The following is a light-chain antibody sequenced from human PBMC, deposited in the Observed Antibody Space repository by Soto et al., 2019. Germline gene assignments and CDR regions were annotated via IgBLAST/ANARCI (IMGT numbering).Light chain of an antibody. V-gene: IGKV3-20*01. CDR1: QSVSNNY. Sequence: EIVLTQSPGTLSLSPGERSTLSCRDSQSVSNNYLAWYQQKPGQAPRLXIYGASNRETGIPDRFSGSGAGTEFTLTISRLEPEDFEVYDCQQYGSSPWTFGQGTKVDIK. CDR2: GAS. J-gene: IGKJ1*01. CDR3: QQYGSSPWT.